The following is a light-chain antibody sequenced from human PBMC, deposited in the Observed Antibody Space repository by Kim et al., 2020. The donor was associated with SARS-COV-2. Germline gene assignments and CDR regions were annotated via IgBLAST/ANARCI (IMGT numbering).Light chain of an antibody. J-gene: IGKJ2*01. CDR2: GTS. CDR3: QQYDRSPYT. V-gene: IGKV3-20*01. Sequence: EIVLTQSPGTLSLSPGERATLSCRASQSVASNHLAWFQQKPGQAPRLLIYGTSSRATGIPDRFSASESGTDFTLTISRLGPEDFAVYYCQQYDRSPYTFGQETELEI. CDR1: QSVASNH.